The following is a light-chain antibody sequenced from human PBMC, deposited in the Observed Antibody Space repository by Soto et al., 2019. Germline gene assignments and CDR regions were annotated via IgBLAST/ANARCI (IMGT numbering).Light chain of an antibody. J-gene: IGKJ1*01. CDR2: DAS. V-gene: IGKV1-5*01. CDR3: QQYNSYWT. CDR1: QSISSW. Sequence: DIQLTQSRSTLAASLGARLTMTCRAIQSISSWLAWYQQKPGNAPKLPIYDASSLESGVPSRFSGSGSGTEFTLTISSLQPDDFATYYCQQYNSYWTFGQGPKVDIK.